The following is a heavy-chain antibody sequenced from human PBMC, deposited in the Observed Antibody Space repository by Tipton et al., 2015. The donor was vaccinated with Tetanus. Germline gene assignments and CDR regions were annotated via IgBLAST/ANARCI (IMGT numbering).Heavy chain of an antibody. V-gene: IGHV6-1*01. CDR2: TYYRSQWYN. CDR3: ARDTVRLVAGTFDY. J-gene: IGHJ4*02. Sequence: GLVKPSQILSLTCAISGDSVSSNSAAWNWIRQSPSRGLEWLGRTYYRSQWYNDYAVSVKSRITINPDTSKNQFSLQLNSVTPEDTAVYYCARDTVRLVAGTFDYWGQGTLVTVSA. CDR1: GDSVSSNSAA. D-gene: IGHD6-19*01.